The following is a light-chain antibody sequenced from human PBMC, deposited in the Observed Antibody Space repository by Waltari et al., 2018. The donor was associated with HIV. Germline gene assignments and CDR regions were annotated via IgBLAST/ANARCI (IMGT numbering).Light chain of an antibody. CDR2: EVT. Sequence: QSALTQPASVSGSPGQSITISCTGTSSDVGSSNLVSWYQPNPGKAPKFMIYEVTKRPSGVSNRFSGSKSGNTASLTISGLQAEDEAEYYCCSHAGSSIYFVFGTGTKVTVL. J-gene: IGLJ1*01. V-gene: IGLV2-23*02. CDR1: SSDVGSSNL. CDR3: CSHAGSSIYFV.